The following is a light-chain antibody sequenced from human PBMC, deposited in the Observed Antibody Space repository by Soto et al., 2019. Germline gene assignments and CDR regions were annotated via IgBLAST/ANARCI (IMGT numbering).Light chain of an antibody. CDR3: QSYDSPLRDVV. V-gene: IGLV1-40*01. CDR1: SSNIGAGYD. Sequence: QSVLTQPPSVSGAPGQRVTISCTGSSSNIGAGYDVHWYQQLPGTAPKLLIYGNSNRPSGVPDRFSGSKSGTSASLAITGLHAQHEADYYCQSYDSPLRDVVFGGGTKVTLL. J-gene: IGLJ2*01. CDR2: GNS.